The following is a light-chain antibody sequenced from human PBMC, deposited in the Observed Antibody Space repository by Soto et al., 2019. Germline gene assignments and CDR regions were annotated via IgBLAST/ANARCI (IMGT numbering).Light chain of an antibody. V-gene: IGKV3-20*01. CDR3: QQYGSSPMYT. CDR2: GSS. J-gene: IGKJ2*01. CDR1: QIVSTTY. Sequence: EIVLTLSPGTLSLSPGERATLSCRASQIVSTTYLAWYQQKPGQAPRLLIYGSSRRAPGIPDRFSGSGSGTDFTLTISRLEPEDFAVYYCQQYGSSPMYTFGQGTKVEIK.